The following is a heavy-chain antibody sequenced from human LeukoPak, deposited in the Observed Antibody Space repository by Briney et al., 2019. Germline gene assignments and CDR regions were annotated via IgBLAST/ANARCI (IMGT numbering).Heavy chain of an antibody. CDR1: GFTFSRYW. Sequence: PGGSLRLSCAASGFTFSRYWMHWVRQAPGKGLVWVSRIKSDGSSTNYADSVKGRFTISRDNAKNTLYLQMNSLRVEDTAVYYCARDVPPLYGSGMGYYYYGMDVWGQGTTVTVSS. D-gene: IGHD3-10*01. CDR3: ARDVPPLYGSGMGYYYYGMDV. J-gene: IGHJ6*02. CDR2: IKSDGSST. V-gene: IGHV3-74*01.